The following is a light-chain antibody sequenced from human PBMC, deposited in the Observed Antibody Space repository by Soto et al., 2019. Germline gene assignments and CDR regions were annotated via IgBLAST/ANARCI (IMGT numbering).Light chain of an antibody. CDR3: SSDTSSRTLV. CDR1: SSDVGGYNY. J-gene: IGLJ2*01. CDR2: EVN. V-gene: IGLV2-14*01. Sequence: QSALTQPASVSGSPGQSFTISCAGTSSDVGGYNYVSWYQQHPGKAPKLMIYEVNNRPSGVPHRFSGSKSGNTASLTISGLQAEDEADYYCSSDTSSRTLVFGGGTKLTVL.